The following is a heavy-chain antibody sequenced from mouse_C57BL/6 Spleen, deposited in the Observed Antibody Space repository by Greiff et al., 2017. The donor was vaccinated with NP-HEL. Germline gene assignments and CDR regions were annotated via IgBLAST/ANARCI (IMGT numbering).Heavy chain of an antibody. CDR1: GFTFSSYG. Sequence: EVMLVESGGDLVKPGGSLKLSCAASGFTFSSYGMSWVRQTPDKRLEWVATISSGGSYTYYPDSVKGRFTISRDNAKNTLYLQMSSLKSEDTAMYYCARVNWDQSFYFDYWGQGTTLTVSS. V-gene: IGHV5-6*01. D-gene: IGHD4-1*01. CDR2: ISSGGSYT. J-gene: IGHJ2*01. CDR3: ARVNWDQSFYFDY.